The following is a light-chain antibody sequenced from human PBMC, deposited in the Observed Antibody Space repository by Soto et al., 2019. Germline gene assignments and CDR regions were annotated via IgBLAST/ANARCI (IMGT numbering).Light chain of an antibody. J-gene: IGKJ1*01. CDR3: QQTYTIPWT. Sequence: DIQMTQSPSSVSASVGDRVTITCRTSQSFSNYLAWYQHRPGKAPKLLIYSATVLQSGVPSRFSGSGSGTDFTLTISRLQPADSATYYGQQTYTIPWTFGQGTRVEIK. CDR1: QSFSNY. V-gene: IGKV1-39*01. CDR2: SAT.